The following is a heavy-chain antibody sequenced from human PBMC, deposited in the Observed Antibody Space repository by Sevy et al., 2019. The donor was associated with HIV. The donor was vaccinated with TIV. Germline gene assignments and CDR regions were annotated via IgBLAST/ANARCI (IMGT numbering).Heavy chain of an antibody. D-gene: IGHD4-17*01. CDR3: ARVITTVTRDYYYYYMDV. CDR2: ISAYNGNT. J-gene: IGHJ6*03. CDR1: GYTFTSYG. V-gene: IGHV1-18*01. Sequence: ASVKVSCKASGYTFTSYGISWVRQAPGQGLEWMGWISAYNGNTNYAQKLQGRVTMTTDTSTSTAYMELRGLRSDDTAVYYCARVITTVTRDYYYYYMDVWGKGTTVTVSS.